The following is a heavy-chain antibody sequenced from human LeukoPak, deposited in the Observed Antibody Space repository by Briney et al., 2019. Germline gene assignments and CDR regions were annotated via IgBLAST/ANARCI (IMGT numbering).Heavy chain of an antibody. Sequence: PSETLSLICTVSDGSINRYFWSWIRQPAGKGLEYIGRIYASGSTNYNPSLKSRVTMSVDTSKNQFSLKLTSVTAADTAVYYCARLLVVESRFDPWGQGTLVTVSS. D-gene: IGHD2-15*01. J-gene: IGHJ5*02. CDR1: DGSINRYF. CDR2: IYASGST. V-gene: IGHV4-4*07. CDR3: ARLLVVESRFDP.